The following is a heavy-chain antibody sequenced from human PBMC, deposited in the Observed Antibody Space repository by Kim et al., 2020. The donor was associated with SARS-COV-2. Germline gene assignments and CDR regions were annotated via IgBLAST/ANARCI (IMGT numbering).Heavy chain of an antibody. CDR2: IKQDGSEK. CDR3: ATDSSAWVHHDY. Sequence: GGSLRLSCAASGFTFSNYWMSWVRQAPGKGLEWVANIKQDGSEKYYVDSVKGRFTISRDNAKNSLYLQMNSLRAEDTAVYYCATDSSAWVHHDYWGQGTLVTVSS. J-gene: IGHJ4*02. D-gene: IGHD6-19*01. CDR1: GFTFSNYW. V-gene: IGHV3-7*04.